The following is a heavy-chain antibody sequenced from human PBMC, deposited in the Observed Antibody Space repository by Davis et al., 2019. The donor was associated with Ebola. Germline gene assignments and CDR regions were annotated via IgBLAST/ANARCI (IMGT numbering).Heavy chain of an antibody. D-gene: IGHD3-10*01. J-gene: IGHJ6*02. CDR2: IYSGGST. CDR1: GFTVSSNY. CDR3: ARVRWFGELLGYYYGMDV. V-gene: IGHV3-53*01. Sequence: PGGSLRLSCAASGFTVSSNYMSWVRQAPGKGLEWVSLIYSGGSTYYADSVKGRFTISRDNSKNTLYLQMDSLRAEDTAVYYCARVRWFGELLGYYYGMDVWGQGTTVTVSS.